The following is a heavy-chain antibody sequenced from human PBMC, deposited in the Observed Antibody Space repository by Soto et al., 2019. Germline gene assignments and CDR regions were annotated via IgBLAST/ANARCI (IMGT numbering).Heavy chain of an antibody. V-gene: IGHV1-69*13. J-gene: IGHJ6*02. D-gene: IGHD5-18*01. CDR2: IIPIFGTA. Sequence: ASVKVSCKASGGTFSSYAISWVRQAPGQGLEWMGGIIPIFGTANYAQKFQGRVTITADESTSTAYMELSSLRSEDTAVYYCAREINTDYFFYGMDVWGQGTTVTVS. CDR1: GGTFSSYA. CDR3: AREINTDYFFYGMDV.